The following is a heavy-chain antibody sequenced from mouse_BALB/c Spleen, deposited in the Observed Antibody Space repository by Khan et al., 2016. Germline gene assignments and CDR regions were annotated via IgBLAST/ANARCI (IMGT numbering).Heavy chain of an antibody. Sequence: QVQLQQSGAELVKPGASVKLSCKASGYTFTSYYMYWVKQRPGQGLEWIGGINPSNGGTNFNEKFKSKATLTVDKSSGTAYMQLSRLTSEDSAVYYCTRGGGSSLYWYFDVWGAGTTVTVSS. CDR2: INPSNGGT. CDR1: GYTFTSYY. CDR3: TRGGGSSLYWYFDV. D-gene: IGHD1-1*01. V-gene: IGHV1S81*02. J-gene: IGHJ1*01.